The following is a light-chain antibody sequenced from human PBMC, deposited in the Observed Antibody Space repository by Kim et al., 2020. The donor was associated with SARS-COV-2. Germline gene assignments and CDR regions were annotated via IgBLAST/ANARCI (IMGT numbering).Light chain of an antibody. CDR2: SVS. CDR1: QSVCSHC. V-gene: IGKV3-20*01. CDR3: QQYGVAPPYT. J-gene: IGKJ2*01. Sequence: SPGEGATLHCRTRQSVCSHCLAWYQQRTGQAPRLLIYSVSTRATGIPDRFSGSGSGTDFTLTISRLEPEDFAVYYCQQYGVAPPYTFGQGTKLEI.